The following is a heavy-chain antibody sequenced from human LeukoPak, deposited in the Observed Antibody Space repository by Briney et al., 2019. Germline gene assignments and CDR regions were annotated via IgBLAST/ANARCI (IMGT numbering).Heavy chain of an antibody. CDR1: GYSFTGYW. CDR2: IYPGDSDT. Sequence: GESLKISCKGSGYSFTGYWIGWVRQMPGKGLEWMGIIYPGDSDTRYSPSFQGQVTISADKPISTAYLQWSSLKASDTAMYYCARLSGYCSSTSCYANDAFDIWGQGTMVTVSS. V-gene: IGHV5-51*01. J-gene: IGHJ3*02. D-gene: IGHD2-2*01. CDR3: ARLSGYCSSTSCYANDAFDI.